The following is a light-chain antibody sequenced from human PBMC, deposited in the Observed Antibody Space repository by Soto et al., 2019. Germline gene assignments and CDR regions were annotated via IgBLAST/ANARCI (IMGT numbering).Light chain of an antibody. V-gene: IGKV2-28*01. CDR1: QSLLSSNGYNS. Sequence: DIVLTQSPLSLPVTPGEPASISCRSSQSLLSSNGYNSLDWYLQRPGQSPQLLIYLGSNRASGVPDRFSGSGSGTHFTLKISRVEAGDVGVYYCMQALQTPWTFGQGTKVDIK. CDR3: MQALQTPWT. CDR2: LGS. J-gene: IGKJ1*01.